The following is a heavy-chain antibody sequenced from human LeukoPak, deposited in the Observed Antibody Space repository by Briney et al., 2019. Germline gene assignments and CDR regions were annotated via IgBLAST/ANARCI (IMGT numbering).Heavy chain of an antibody. D-gene: IGHD3-22*01. V-gene: IGHV4-34*01. Sequence: SETLSLTCAVYGGSFSGYYWNWIRQAPGKGLEWIGEINYSGSTNYNPSLTRGVTISVNTSKNQFSLKLSSVTAADTAVYYCARVEITMIVVVIHSAFDIWGQGTMVTVSS. CDR2: INYSGST. J-gene: IGHJ3*02. CDR3: ARVEITMIVVVIHSAFDI. CDR1: GGSFSGYY.